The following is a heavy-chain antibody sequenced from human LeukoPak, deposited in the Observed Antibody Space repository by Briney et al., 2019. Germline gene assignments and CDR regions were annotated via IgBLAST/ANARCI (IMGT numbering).Heavy chain of an antibody. CDR2: INSDGTST. D-gene: IGHD2/OR15-2a*01. J-gene: IGHJ4*02. CDR1: GFTFSTYW. V-gene: IGHV3-74*01. Sequence: PGGSLRLSCRASGFTFSTYWMHWVRQAPGKGLVWVSRINSDGTSTNYADSVKGRFTISRDHAKNTVYLQMNSLTAEDTAVYYCARDLSSDYWGQGTQVTVSS. CDR3: ARDLSSDY.